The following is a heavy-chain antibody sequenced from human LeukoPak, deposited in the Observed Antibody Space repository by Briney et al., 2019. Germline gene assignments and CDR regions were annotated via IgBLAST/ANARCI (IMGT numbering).Heavy chain of an antibody. CDR1: AGSISISSYY. CDR2: IYYSGST. V-gene: IGHV4-39*01. CDR3: ARHCDLYSSSWFDY. Sequence: SETLSLAFTVSAGSISISSYYWGWIRHPPGKWLEWVGSIYYSGSTYYNPSLKSRVTISVDTSKNQFSLKLSSVTAADTAVYYCARHCDLYSSSWFDYWGQGTLVTVSS. J-gene: IGHJ4*02. D-gene: IGHD6-13*01.